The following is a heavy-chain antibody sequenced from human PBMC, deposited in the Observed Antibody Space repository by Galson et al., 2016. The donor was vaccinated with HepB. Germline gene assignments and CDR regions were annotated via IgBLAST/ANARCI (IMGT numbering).Heavy chain of an antibody. J-gene: IGHJ6*02. CDR3: TGTSAHQWDV. D-gene: IGHD1-7*01. Sequence: SLRLSCAASGFIFSTYAMNWVRQAPGKGLEWVSSIRGSGGGIDYADSVKGRFTISRDNSKNTLYLQLSSLTSEDTAIYFCTGTSAHQWDVWGQGTTVTVSS. V-gene: IGHV3-23*01. CDR2: IRGSGGGI. CDR1: GFIFSTYA.